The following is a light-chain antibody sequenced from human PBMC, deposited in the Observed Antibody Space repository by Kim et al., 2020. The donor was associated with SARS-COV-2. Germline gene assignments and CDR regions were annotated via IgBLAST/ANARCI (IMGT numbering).Light chain of an antibody. CDR3: NSRDNSGNHLVV. CDR1: SLRSYY. Sequence: SSELTQDPAVSVALGQTVRITCQGVSLRSYYASWYQQKPGPATVLVIYSENNRPTGIPDRFSGSSSGNTASLTITRAQAEDEAEYYCNSRDNSGNHLVVFGGGTQLTVL. J-gene: IGLJ2*01. V-gene: IGLV3-19*01. CDR2: SEN.